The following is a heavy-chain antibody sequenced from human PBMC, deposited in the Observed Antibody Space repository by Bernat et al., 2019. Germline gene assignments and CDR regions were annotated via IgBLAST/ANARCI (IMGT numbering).Heavy chain of an antibody. CDR3: AKEAQNGFWNGRGGDH. CDR1: GFTFSNYE. D-gene: IGHD3-3*01. V-gene: IGHV3-48*03. Sequence: EVQLVESGGGLIQPGGSLRLSCAASGFTFSNYEMNWVRQAPGKGLEWVSYISPNGNAIHYVDSVKGRFTVSRDNAQNSLYLQMNSLRAEDTALYYCAKEAQNGFWNGRGGDHWGRGTLVTVSS. CDR2: ISPNGNAI. J-gene: IGHJ4*02.